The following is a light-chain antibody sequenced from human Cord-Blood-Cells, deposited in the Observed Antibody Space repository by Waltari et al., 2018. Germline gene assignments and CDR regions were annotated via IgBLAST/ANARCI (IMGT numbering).Light chain of an antibody. J-gene: IGLJ1*01. CDR2: GNS. CDR1: SSNIGAGYD. V-gene: IGLV1-40*01. Sequence: QSVLTQPPSVSGAPGQRVTISCTGSSSNIGAGYDVPWYQQLPGTAPKLLIYGNSNRPSGVPDRFSGSKSGTSASLAITGLQAEDEADYYCQSYDSSLSGLVFGTGTKVTVL. CDR3: QSYDSSLSGLV.